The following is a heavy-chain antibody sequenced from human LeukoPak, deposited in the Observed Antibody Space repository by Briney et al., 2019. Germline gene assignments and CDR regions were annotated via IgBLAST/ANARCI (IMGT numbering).Heavy chain of an antibody. J-gene: IGHJ5*02. D-gene: IGHD3-9*01. Sequence: GGSLRLSCAASGFTFSSYWMHWVRQAPGKGLVWVSRINSDGSSTSYADSVKGRFTISRDNAKNTLYLQMNSLRAGDTAVYYCARGANYDILTPYNWFDPWGQGTLVTVSS. CDR2: INSDGSST. CDR1: GFTFSSYW. CDR3: ARGANYDILTPYNWFDP. V-gene: IGHV3-74*01.